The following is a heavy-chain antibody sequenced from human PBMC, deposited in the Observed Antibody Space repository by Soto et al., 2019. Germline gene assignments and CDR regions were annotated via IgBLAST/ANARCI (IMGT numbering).Heavy chain of an antibody. Sequence: GGSLRLSGTASGLNFGDYAISWVRQSPRKGLEWVGFIRSKAYGGTTKYAASVKGRFTISRDDSKSIAYLQMNSLKNEDTAVYYFTRRCALDDYGSGSYVLSWFDPLGRGTLVTVFS. CDR2: IRSKAYGGTT. V-gene: IGHV3-49*04. CDR1: GLNFGDYA. D-gene: IGHD3-16*01. J-gene: IGHJ5*02. CDR3: TRRCALDDYGSGSYVLSWFDP.